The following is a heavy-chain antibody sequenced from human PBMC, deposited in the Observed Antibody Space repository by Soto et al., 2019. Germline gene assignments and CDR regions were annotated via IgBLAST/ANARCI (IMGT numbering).Heavy chain of an antibody. CDR2: ISYDGSNK. Sequence: PGGSLRLSCAASGFTFSSYGMHWVRQATGKGLEWVAVISYDGSNKYYADSVKGRFTISRDNSKNTLYLQMNSLRAEDTAVYYCAKDIAVAGGSARDYYYYYMDVWGKGTTVTVSS. J-gene: IGHJ6*03. V-gene: IGHV3-30*18. CDR1: GFTFSSYG. CDR3: AKDIAVAGGSARDYYYYYMDV. D-gene: IGHD6-19*01.